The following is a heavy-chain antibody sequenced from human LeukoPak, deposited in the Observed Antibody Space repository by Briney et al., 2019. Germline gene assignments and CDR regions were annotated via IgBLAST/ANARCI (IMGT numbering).Heavy chain of an antibody. CDR2: ISGSGPST. Sequence: TGGSLRLSCAASGFTFQNYAMSWVRQAPGKGLEWASSISGSGPSTDYADSVKGRFTISRDKAKNTLYLQMNSLRAEDTAVYYCARVSSSSWYYFDYWGQGTLVTVSS. D-gene: IGHD6-13*01. V-gene: IGHV3-23*01. CDR3: ARVSSSSWYYFDY. J-gene: IGHJ4*02. CDR1: GFTFQNYA.